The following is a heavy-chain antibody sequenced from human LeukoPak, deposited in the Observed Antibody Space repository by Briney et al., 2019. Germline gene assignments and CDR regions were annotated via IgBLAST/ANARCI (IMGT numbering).Heavy chain of an antibody. D-gene: IGHD2-8*02. J-gene: IGHJ4*02. CDR3: AREYWANDY. CDR1: GFTFTTYW. Sequence: WGSLRLSCAASGFTFTTYWMTWVRQAPGKGLEWVANIKEDGSQKYYVDSVKGRFTISRDNAKNSLYLQMDSLKAEDTAVYYCAREYWANDYWGQGTLVTVSS. V-gene: IGHV3-7*01. CDR2: IKEDGSQK.